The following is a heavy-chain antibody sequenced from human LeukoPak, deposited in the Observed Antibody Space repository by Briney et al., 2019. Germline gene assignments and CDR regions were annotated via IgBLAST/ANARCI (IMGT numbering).Heavy chain of an antibody. CDR2: MNPNSGNT. CDR1: GYTFTSYD. Sequence: VASVKVSCKASGYTFTSYDINWVRQAPGQGLEWMVWMNPNSGNTGYGQKFQGRVTMTRNTSISTAYMELTSLKSEDTAVYYCARAPEWGKSNFYYYMDVWGKGTTVTVSS. J-gene: IGHJ6*03. V-gene: IGHV1-8*01. D-gene: IGHD1-26*01. CDR3: ARAPEWGKSNFYYYMDV.